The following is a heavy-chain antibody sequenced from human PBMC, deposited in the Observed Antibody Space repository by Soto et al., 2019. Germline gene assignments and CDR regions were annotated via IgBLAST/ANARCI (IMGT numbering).Heavy chain of an antibody. Sequence: ASVKVSCKASGYRFTNHGISWVRQAPGQGLEWMGWIRGNDGKTKYARKFQGRVTMTTDTSTSTAYMEMNSLRHDDTAVYYCARDFYPLAYYFDYWGQGTLVTVSS. CDR3: ARDFYPLAYYFDY. CDR2: IRGNDGKT. J-gene: IGHJ4*02. CDR1: GYRFTNHG. V-gene: IGHV1-18*01.